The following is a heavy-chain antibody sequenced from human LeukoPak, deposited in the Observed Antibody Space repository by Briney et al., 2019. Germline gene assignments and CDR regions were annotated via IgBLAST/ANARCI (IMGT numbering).Heavy chain of an antibody. CDR2: ITMNSVR. CDR3: ATHITIFGVVHYYFDY. V-gene: IGHV3-48*02. Sequence: PPGGSLRLSCSASGFSLSDYGMSWVRQAPGKGLEWVSYITMNSVRLYADSMKGRFTISRDNDKNSVYLQMNSLRDEDTAVYYCATHITIFGVVHYYFDYWGQGTLVTVSS. D-gene: IGHD3-3*01. J-gene: IGHJ4*02. CDR1: GFSLSDYG.